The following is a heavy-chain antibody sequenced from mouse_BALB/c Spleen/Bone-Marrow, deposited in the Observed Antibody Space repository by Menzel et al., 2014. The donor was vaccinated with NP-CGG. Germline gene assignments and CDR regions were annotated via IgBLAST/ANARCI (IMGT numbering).Heavy chain of an antibody. V-gene: IGHV1-7*01. CDR3: AREYYGSSGYFDV. CDR2: INPSTGYT. Sequence: QVQLKQSGAELAKPGASVKMSCKASGYTFTSYWMHWVKQRPGQGLEWIGYINPSTGYTEYNQKFKDKATLTADKSSSTAYMQLSSLTSEDSAVYYCAREYYGSSGYFDVWGAGTTATVSS. CDR1: GYTFTSYW. D-gene: IGHD1-1*01. J-gene: IGHJ1*01.